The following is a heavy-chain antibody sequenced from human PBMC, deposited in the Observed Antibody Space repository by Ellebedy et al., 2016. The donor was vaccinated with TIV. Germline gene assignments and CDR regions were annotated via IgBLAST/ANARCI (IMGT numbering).Heavy chain of an antibody. CDR2: FDPEDGDT. Sequence: AASVKVSCKVHGYSLTEISIHWVRQAPGKGLEWMGGFDPEDGDTIYAERFQGRVTMTEDTSTDTSYMELSSLRSEDTAVYYCVISFPGSYSPAYYYGMEVWGQGTTVTVSS. D-gene: IGHD1-26*01. CDR1: GYSLTEIS. J-gene: IGHJ6*02. CDR3: VISFPGSYSPAYYYGMEV. V-gene: IGHV1-24*01.